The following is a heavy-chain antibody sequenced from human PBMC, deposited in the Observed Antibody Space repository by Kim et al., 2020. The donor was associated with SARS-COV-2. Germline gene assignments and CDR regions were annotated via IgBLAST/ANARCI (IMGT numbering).Heavy chain of an antibody. V-gene: IGHV3-30*03. CDR2: ISYDGSNK. CDR1: GFTFRSYG. J-gene: IGHJ5*02. CDR3: ARVRAGMLSAVSEYNGFVP. D-gene: IGHD3-10*01. Sequence: GGSLRLSCAASGFTFRSYGMHWVRQAPGKGLEWVAFISYDGSNKYYAESVKGRFTISRDNSKNTVSLQMLSLTIEDTATYYCARVRAGMLSAVSEYNGFVPWGQGSLVAVSS.